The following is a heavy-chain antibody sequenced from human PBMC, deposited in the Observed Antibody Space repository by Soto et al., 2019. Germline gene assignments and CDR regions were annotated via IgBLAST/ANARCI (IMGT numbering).Heavy chain of an antibody. D-gene: IGHD3-3*01. CDR1: GFTFSSYA. CDR3: AKDSERGRKPYYDFWSGYSEVQH. J-gene: IGHJ1*01. Sequence: GGSLRLSCAASGFTFSSYAMSWVRQAPGKGLEWVSAISGSGGSTYYADSVKGRFTISRDNSKNTLYLQMNSLRAEDTAVYYCAKDSERGRKPYYDFWSGYSEVQHWGQGTLVTVSS. V-gene: IGHV3-23*01. CDR2: ISGSGGST.